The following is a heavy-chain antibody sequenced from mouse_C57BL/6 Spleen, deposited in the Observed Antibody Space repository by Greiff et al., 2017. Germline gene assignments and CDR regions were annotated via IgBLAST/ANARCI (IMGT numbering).Heavy chain of an antibody. Sequence: QVKLQQSGAELARPGASVKMSCKASGYTFTSYTMHWVKQRPGQGLVWIGLINPSSGYTKYNQTFKDKATLTADKSSSTAYRKLSSLTSKDSAVNYCARPTVVAYYFNYWGRGTTLTISS. CDR1: GYTFTSYT. CDR2: INPSSGYT. CDR3: ARPTVVAYYFNY. D-gene: IGHD1-1*01. J-gene: IGHJ2*01. V-gene: IGHV1-4*01.